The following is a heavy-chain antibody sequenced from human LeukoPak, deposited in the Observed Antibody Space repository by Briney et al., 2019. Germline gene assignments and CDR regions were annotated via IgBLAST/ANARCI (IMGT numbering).Heavy chain of an antibody. Sequence: GGSLRLSCAASGFTFDDYGMSWVRQGPGKGLEWVSAINRNGDSTGYADSVKGRFTISRDNAKNSLYLQMNSLRAEDTAVYYCARGSSDYEAHYYYYYYMDVWGKGTTVTVSS. J-gene: IGHJ6*03. CDR2: INRNGDST. CDR1: GFTFDDYG. V-gene: IGHV3-20*04. CDR3: ARGSSDYEAHYYYYYYMDV. D-gene: IGHD5-12*01.